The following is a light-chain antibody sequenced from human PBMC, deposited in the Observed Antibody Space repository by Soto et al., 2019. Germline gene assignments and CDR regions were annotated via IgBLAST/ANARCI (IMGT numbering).Light chain of an antibody. J-gene: IGKJ5*01. Sequence: EIQMTQSPATLSASVGDRFTITCMASQSISSWLSGYQQKPLRSPKRLIYYASSFESFFPSMFSGGGSGTDFSLTISSLLPEDYSTFYCQQHNSYPITFGQGTRLEIK. CDR3: QQHNSYPIT. V-gene: IGKV1-5*01. CDR2: YAS. CDR1: QSISSW.